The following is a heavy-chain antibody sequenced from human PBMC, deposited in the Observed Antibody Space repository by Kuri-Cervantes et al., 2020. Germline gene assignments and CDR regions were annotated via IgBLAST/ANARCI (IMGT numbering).Heavy chain of an antibody. V-gene: IGHV4-59*13. J-gene: IGHJ4*02. D-gene: IGHD3-3*01. Sequence: SETLSLTCTVSGGSISSYYWSWIRQPPGKGLEWIGYIYYSGSTNYNPSLKSRVTISVDTSKNQFSLKLSSVTAADTAVYYCVRGPLRGVFDYWGQGTLVTVSS. CDR3: VRGPLRGVFDY. CDR1: GGSISSYY. CDR2: IYYSGST.